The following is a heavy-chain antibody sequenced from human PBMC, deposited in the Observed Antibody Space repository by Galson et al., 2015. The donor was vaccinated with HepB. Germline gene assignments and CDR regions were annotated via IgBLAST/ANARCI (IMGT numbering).Heavy chain of an antibody. V-gene: IGHV1-69*13. CDR2: IIPIFGTA. CDR1: GGTFSSYA. J-gene: IGHJ6*03. CDR3: ARVLVNLETYYYYYMDV. D-gene: IGHD1-1*01. Sequence: SVKVSCKASGGTFSSYAISWVRQAPGQGLEWMGGIIPIFGTANYAQKFQGRVTITADESTSTAYMELSSLRSEDTAVYYCARVLVNLETYYYYYMDVWGKGTTVTVSS.